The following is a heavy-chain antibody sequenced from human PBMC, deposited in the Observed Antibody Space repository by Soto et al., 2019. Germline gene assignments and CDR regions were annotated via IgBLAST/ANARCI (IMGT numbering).Heavy chain of an antibody. Sequence: PSETLSLTCTVSGGSISSSSFHWGWIRQPPGKGLEWIGSIYYSGTTYYNPSLESRVSISADTSENQFSLKVKSVTVADTAVYYCASTYYTGDSGPYDYWGQGTLVTVSS. D-gene: IGHD1-26*01. J-gene: IGHJ4*02. CDR3: ASTYYTGDSGPYDY. CDR1: GGSISSSSFH. CDR2: IYYSGTT. V-gene: IGHV4-39*07.